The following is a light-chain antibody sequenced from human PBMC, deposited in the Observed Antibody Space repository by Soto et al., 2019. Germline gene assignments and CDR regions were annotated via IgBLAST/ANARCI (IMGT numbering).Light chain of an antibody. CDR2: GAS. V-gene: IGKV3-15*01. CDR1: QSVSSN. CDR3: QQYNNWPRT. J-gene: IGKJ1*01. Sequence: EIVMTQSPATVSVSPGERATFSCRASQSVSSNLAWYQQKPGQAPRLLIYGASTRATGIPARFSGSGSGTEFTLSINSLQSEDFAVYYCQQYNNWPRTFGQGTKVDIK.